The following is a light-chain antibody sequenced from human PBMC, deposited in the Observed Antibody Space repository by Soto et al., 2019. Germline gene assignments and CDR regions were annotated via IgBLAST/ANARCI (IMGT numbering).Light chain of an antibody. CDR3: QQYNNWLWT. Sequence: IVLTQSPGTVSWSPGERATLSFMASQTISSSSLAWYQQKGGQAPRLLIYGASSRATGIPDRFSGSGSGTDFALTISSLQSEDSAIYYCQQYNNWLWTFGQGTKVDI. CDR1: QTISSSS. V-gene: IGKV3-20*01. CDR2: GAS. J-gene: IGKJ1*01.